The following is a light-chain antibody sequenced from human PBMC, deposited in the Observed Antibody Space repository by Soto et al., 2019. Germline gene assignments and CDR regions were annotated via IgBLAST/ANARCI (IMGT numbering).Light chain of an antibody. CDR2: GAS. J-gene: IGKJ3*01. V-gene: IGKV3-15*01. CDR3: QQYNNWPG. CDR1: QSVSSSY. Sequence: EIVLTQSPGTLSLSPGERATLSCRASQSVSSSYLAWYQQKPGQAPRLLIYGASSRATGIPARFSGRGSGTEFTLTISSLQSEDFAVYYCQQYNNWPGFGPGTKVDIK.